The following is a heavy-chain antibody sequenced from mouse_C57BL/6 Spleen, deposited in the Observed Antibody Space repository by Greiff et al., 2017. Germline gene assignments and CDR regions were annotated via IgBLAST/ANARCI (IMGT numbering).Heavy chain of an antibody. J-gene: IGHJ4*01. D-gene: IGHD2-3*01. CDR1: GYTFTSYW. V-gene: IGHV1-61*01. Sequence: QVQLKQPGAELVRPGSSVKLSCKASGYTFTSYWMDWVKQRPGQGLEWIGNIYPSDSETHYNQKFKDKATLTVDKSSSTAYMQLSSLTSEDSAVYYCARGDGPHAMDYWGQGTSVTVSS. CDR3: ARGDGPHAMDY. CDR2: IYPSDSET.